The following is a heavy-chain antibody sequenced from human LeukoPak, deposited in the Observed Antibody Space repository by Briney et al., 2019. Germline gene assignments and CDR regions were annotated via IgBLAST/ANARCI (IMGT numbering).Heavy chain of an antibody. V-gene: IGHV3-30-3*01. CDR3: ARDLPGNPVFYYYYGMDV. Sequence: PGGSLRLSCAASGFTFSSYAMHWVRQAPGKGLEWVAVISYDGSNKYYADSVKGRFTISRGNAKNSLYLQMNSLRAEDTAVYYCARDLPGNPVFYYYYGMDVWGQGTTVTVSS. D-gene: IGHD4-23*01. CDR1: GFTFSSYA. CDR2: ISYDGSNK. J-gene: IGHJ6*02.